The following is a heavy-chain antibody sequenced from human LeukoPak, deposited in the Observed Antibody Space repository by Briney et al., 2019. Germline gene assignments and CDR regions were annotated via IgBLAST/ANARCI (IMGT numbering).Heavy chain of an antibody. D-gene: IGHD6-19*01. CDR2: IIPIFGTA. Sequence: ASVKVSCKASGGTFSSYAISWVRQAPGQGLEWMGGIIPIFGTANCAQKFQGRVTITADESTSTAYMELSSLRSEDTAVYYCARAGYSSGWYRCFDYWGQGTLVTVSS. J-gene: IGHJ4*02. CDR1: GGTFSSYA. CDR3: ARAGYSSGWYRCFDY. V-gene: IGHV1-69*13.